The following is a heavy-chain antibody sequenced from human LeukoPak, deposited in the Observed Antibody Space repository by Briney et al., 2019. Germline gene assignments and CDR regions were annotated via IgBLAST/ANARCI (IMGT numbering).Heavy chain of an antibody. Sequence: GASVKVSCKASGYTFTGYYMHWVRQAPGQGLEWMGWINPNSGGTNYAQKFQGRVTMTRDTSISTAYMELSRLRSDDTAVYYCARAFGYSGYDFNYWGQGTLVTVSS. CDR2: INPNSGGT. CDR1: GYTFTGYY. CDR3: ARAFGYSGYDFNY. D-gene: IGHD5-12*01. J-gene: IGHJ4*02. V-gene: IGHV1-2*02.